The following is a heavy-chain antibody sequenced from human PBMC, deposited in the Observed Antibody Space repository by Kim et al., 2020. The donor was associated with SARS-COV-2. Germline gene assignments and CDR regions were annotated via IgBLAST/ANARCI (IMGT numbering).Heavy chain of an antibody. J-gene: IGHJ6*02. CDR1: GFTFSNAW. Sequence: GGSLRLSCAASGFTFSNAWMSWVRQAPGKGLEWVGRIKSKTDGGTTDYAAPVKGRFTISRDDSKNTLYLQMNSLKTEDTAVYYCTTLLRYFDWLAVKYYYFGMDVWGQDTTVTVSS. CDR3: TTLLRYFDWLAVKYYYFGMDV. D-gene: IGHD3-9*01. CDR2: IKSKTDGGTT. V-gene: IGHV3-15*01.